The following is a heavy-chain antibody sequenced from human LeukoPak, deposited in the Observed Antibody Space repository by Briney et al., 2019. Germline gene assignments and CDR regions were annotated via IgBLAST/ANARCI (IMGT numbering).Heavy chain of an antibody. J-gene: IGHJ3*02. V-gene: IGHV4-39*07. CDR3: ARDRPKKGAFDI. Sequence: SETLSLTCTVSGGSISSSSYYWGWIRQPPGKGLEWIGSIYYSGSTYYNPSLKSRVTMSVDTSKNQFSLKLSSVTAADTAVYYCARDRPKKGAFDIWGQGTMVTVSS. CDR2: IYYSGST. D-gene: IGHD6-6*01. CDR1: GGSISSSSYY.